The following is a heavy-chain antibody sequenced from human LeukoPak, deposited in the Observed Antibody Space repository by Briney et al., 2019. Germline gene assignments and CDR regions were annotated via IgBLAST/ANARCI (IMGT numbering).Heavy chain of an antibody. CDR1: GGSFSVYH. Sequence: NPSETLSLTCGLYGGSFSVYHWRWIRQPPGKGLEWMGEINHRESTNYNPSLKSRVTIPVNTPKNQFSWTLGSGTAADTAVYYCARGKMNNWFDPWGQGTLVTVSS. D-gene: IGHD5-24*01. CDR3: ARGKMNNWFDP. CDR2: INHREST. V-gene: IGHV4-34*01. J-gene: IGHJ5*02.